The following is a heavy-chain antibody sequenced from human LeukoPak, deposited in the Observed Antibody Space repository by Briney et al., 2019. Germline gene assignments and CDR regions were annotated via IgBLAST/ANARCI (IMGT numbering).Heavy chain of an antibody. Sequence: GGSLRLSCAASGFSFSSSWMHWVRQVPGKGLEWVSRINDDETSTTYAESVKGRFTISRDNAKNTLFLQMNSLRAEDTAVYYCATTGSGSYYDDWGQGTLVTVSS. CDR1: GFSFSSSW. CDR2: INDDETST. J-gene: IGHJ4*02. CDR3: ATTGSGSYYDD. D-gene: IGHD1-26*01. V-gene: IGHV3-74*01.